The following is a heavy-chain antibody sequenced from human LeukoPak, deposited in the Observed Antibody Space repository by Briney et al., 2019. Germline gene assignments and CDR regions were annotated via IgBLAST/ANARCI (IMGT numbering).Heavy chain of an antibody. CDR2: ISSSGSTI. CDR3: ARDESGSYFRY. V-gene: IGHV3-48*03. D-gene: IGHD1-26*01. CDR1: GFSFSRYA. Sequence: PGGSLRLSCAASGFSFSRYAMNWVRQAPGKGLEWVSYISSSGSTIYYADSVKGRFTISRDNAKNSLYLQMNSLRAEDTAVYYCARDESGSYFRYWGQGTLVTVSS. J-gene: IGHJ4*02.